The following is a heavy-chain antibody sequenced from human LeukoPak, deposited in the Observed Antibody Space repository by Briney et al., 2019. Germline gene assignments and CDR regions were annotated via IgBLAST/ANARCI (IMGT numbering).Heavy chain of an antibody. Sequence: TGGSLRLSCAASGFTFSSYAMSWVRQGPGKGLEWVSEISGSGGIRYYADSAKGRFTLSRDNSKNTLYLQMNSLRAEDTAVYYCARDLRPYDSSGYYYLDYWGQGTLVTVSS. V-gene: IGHV3-23*01. J-gene: IGHJ4*02. CDR2: ISGSGGIR. D-gene: IGHD3-22*01. CDR3: ARDLRPYDSSGYYYLDY. CDR1: GFTFSSYA.